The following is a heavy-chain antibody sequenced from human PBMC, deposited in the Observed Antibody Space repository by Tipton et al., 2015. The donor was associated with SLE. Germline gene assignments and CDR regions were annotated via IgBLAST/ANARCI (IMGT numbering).Heavy chain of an antibody. CDR2: IRYDGSNK. J-gene: IGHJ6*02. Sequence: SLRLSCAASGFTFSSYGMHWVRQAPGKGLEWVAFIRYDGSNKYYADSVKGRFTISRDNAKNSLYLQMNSVRAEDTAGYYCARDRSIVGATPYYYGMDVWCQGTTVTVSS. CDR3: ARDRSIVGATPYYYGMDV. D-gene: IGHD1-26*01. V-gene: IGHV3-30*02. CDR1: GFTFSSYG.